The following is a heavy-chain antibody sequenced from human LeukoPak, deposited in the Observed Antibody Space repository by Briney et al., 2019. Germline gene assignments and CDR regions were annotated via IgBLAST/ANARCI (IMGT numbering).Heavy chain of an antibody. CDR2: IKQDGSEK. Sequence: EGSLRLSCAASGFTFSSYWMSWVRQAPGKGLEWVANIKQDGSEKYYVDSVKGRFTISRDNAKNSLYLQMNSLRAEDTAVYYCARDYLRGGGDCYIDYWGQGTLVTVSS. J-gene: IGHJ4*02. D-gene: IGHD2-21*01. CDR1: GFTFSSYW. CDR3: ARDYLRGGGDCYIDY. V-gene: IGHV3-7*01.